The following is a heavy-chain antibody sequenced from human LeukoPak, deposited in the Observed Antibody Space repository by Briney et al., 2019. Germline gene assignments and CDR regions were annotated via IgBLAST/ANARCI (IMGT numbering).Heavy chain of an antibody. CDR1: GGTFSSYA. CDR3: ARGFTFGGVSPFYF. V-gene: IGHV1-69*05. J-gene: IGHJ4*02. D-gene: IGHD3-16*01. CDR2: IIPIFGTA. Sequence: SVKVSCKASGGTFSSYAISWVRQAPGQGLEWMGGIIPIFGTANYAQKFQGRVTITTDESTSTAYMELSSLRSEDTAVYYCARGFTFGGVSPFYFWGQGNLVPVS.